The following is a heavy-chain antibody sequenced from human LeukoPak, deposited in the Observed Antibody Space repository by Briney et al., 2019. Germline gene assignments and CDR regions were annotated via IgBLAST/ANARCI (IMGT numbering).Heavy chain of an antibody. D-gene: IGHD4-17*01. J-gene: IGHJ4*02. Sequence: GGSLRLSCAASGFTFSSYWMHWVRQTPGKGLVWVSRINGAGSSISYADSVKGRVTISRDNAKNTLYLQMNNLRAEDTAVYYCARGGDYKNDYWGQRTLVTVSS. V-gene: IGHV3-74*01. CDR1: GFTFSSYW. CDR3: ARGGDYKNDY. CDR2: INGAGSSI.